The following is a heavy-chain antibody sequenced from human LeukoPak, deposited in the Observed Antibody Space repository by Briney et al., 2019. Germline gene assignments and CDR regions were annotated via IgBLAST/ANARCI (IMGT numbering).Heavy chain of an antibody. Sequence: SQTLSLTCTVSGGSISSGGYYWCWIRQHPGKGLEWIGYIYYSGSTYYNPSLKSRVTISVDTSKNQFSLKLSSVTAADTAVYYCARARVRWPFDYWGQGTLVTVSS. CDR3: ARARVRWPFDY. D-gene: IGHD4-23*01. CDR2: IYYSGST. V-gene: IGHV4-31*03. J-gene: IGHJ4*02. CDR1: GGSISSGGYY.